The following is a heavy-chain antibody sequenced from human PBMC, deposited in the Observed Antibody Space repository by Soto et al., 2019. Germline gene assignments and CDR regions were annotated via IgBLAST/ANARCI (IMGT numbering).Heavy chain of an antibody. CDR2: ISGSGGST. Sequence: GGSLRLSCAASGFTFSSYAMSWVRQAPGKGLEWVSAISGSGGSTYYADSVKGRFTISRDNSKNTLYLQMNSLRAEDTAVYYCANTVREPTTYYFDYWGQGTLVTVSS. J-gene: IGHJ4*02. V-gene: IGHV3-23*01. CDR1: GFTFSSYA. CDR3: ANTVREPTTYYFDY. D-gene: IGHD3-10*01.